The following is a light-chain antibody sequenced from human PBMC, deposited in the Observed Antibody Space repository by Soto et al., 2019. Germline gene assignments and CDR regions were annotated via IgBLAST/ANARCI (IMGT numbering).Light chain of an antibody. CDR1: QSLLHSNGYNY. CDR2: LGS. Sequence: DIVMTQSPLSLPVTPGEPASISCRSSQSLLHSNGYNYLDWYLQKPGQSPQLLIYLGSNRASGVTDRFSGSGSGTDFTLKISRVEAEDVGVYYCMQGLKTPLTFGGGTKVEIK. V-gene: IGKV2-28*01. CDR3: MQGLKTPLT. J-gene: IGKJ4*01.